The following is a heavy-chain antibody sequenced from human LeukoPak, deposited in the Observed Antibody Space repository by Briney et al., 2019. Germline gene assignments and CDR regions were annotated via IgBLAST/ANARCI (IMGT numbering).Heavy chain of an antibody. V-gene: IGHV4-59*01. CDR3: ARGGRGYSYSYWFDP. CDR1: GVSISSYY. Sequence: SETLSLTCTVSGVSISSYYWSWIRQPPGKGLEWIGYIYYSGSTNYNPSLKSRVTISVDTSKNQFSLKLSSVTAADTAVYYCARGGRGYSYSYWFDPWGQGTLVTVSS. J-gene: IGHJ5*02. CDR2: IYYSGST. D-gene: IGHD5-18*01.